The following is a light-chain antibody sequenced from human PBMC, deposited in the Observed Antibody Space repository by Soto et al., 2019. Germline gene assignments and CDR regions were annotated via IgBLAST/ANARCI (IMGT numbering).Light chain of an antibody. V-gene: IGKV3-20*01. CDR2: GAS. CDR3: QQTYSTFPFT. Sequence: DIVLTQYPGTLSLSPAERATLSCRASERLRSVYLAWYQQIPGQPPRLLIYGASNMATGIPDRFSGSGSGTDFTLTISSLQPEDFASYYCQQTYSTFPFTFGQGTKLEIQ. J-gene: IGKJ2*01. CDR1: ERLRSVY.